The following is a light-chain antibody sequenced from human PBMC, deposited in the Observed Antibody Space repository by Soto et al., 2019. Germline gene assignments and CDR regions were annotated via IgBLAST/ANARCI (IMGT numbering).Light chain of an antibody. V-gene: IGKV1-39*01. CDR1: ESISRH. Sequence: DIQMSQSPSSLSASVGDRVTITCRAAESISRHFNWYQQKPGRAPDLLIYAASTLQNGVPSRFTGSGSGTEFTLTITGLQLEDFATYYCQQDYSTLATFGQGTRLEIK. CDR2: AAS. CDR3: QQDYSTLAT. J-gene: IGKJ5*01.